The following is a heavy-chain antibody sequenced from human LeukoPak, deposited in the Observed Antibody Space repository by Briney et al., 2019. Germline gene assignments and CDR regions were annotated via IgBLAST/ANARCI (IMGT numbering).Heavy chain of an antibody. D-gene: IGHD3-16*01. Sequence: ASVKVSCKASGYTLTSFYMHWVRQAPGQGLEWMGIINPSGGSTSYAQKFQGRVTMTRDTSSSTVYMELSSLRSEDTAVYYCATQRGSCLWGTDLDYWGQGTLVTVSS. CDR1: GYTLTSFY. J-gene: IGHJ4*02. CDR3: ATQRGSCLWGTDLDY. CDR2: INPSGGST. V-gene: IGHV1-46*01.